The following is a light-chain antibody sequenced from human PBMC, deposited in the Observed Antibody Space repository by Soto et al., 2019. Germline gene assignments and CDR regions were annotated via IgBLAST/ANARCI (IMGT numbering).Light chain of an antibody. CDR3: QQYGSSPRT. V-gene: IGKV3-20*01. Sequence: EIVLTQSPGTLSLSPGERATLSCRASQSVSSSYLAWYQQKPGQAPRLLISGASSRANSIPDRFSGSGSGTDFTLTICSLGPEDCAVYYCQQYGSSPRTFGQGTKVEIK. J-gene: IGKJ1*01. CDR1: QSVSSSY. CDR2: GAS.